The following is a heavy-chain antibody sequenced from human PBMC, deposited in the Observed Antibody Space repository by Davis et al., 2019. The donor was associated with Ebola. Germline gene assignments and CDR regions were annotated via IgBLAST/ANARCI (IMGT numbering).Heavy chain of an antibody. V-gene: IGHV4-34*01. CDR1: GGSFSGYY. CDR2: INHSGST. D-gene: IGHD3-22*01. CDR3: ARLHYDSSGLFDY. Sequence: MPSEPLSLPCAVHGGSFSGYYWSWIRQPPGKGLEWIGEINHSGSTNYNPSLKSRVTISVDTSKNQFSLKLSSVTAADTAVYYCARLHYDSSGLFDYWGQGTLVTVSS. J-gene: IGHJ4*02.